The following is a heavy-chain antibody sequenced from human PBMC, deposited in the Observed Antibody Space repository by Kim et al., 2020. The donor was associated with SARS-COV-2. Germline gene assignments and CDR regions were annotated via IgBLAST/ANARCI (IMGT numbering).Heavy chain of an antibody. CDR2: IDYSGST. V-gene: IGHV4-39*01. CDR1: GGSISSGSYF. CDR3: ARRGPGGSATAIFDP. J-gene: IGHJ5*02. D-gene: IGHD2-21*02. Sequence: SETLSLTCTVSGGSISSGSYFWGWIRQPPGKGLQWIGHIDYSGSTYYTPSLKGRVTMSVDASKNQFSLRVSSVTAADTAIYYCARRGPGGSATAIFDPWG.